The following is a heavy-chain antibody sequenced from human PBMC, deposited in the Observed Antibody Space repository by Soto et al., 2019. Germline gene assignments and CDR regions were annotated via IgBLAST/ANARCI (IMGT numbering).Heavy chain of an antibody. J-gene: IGHJ4*02. D-gene: IGHD1-26*01. Sequence: GGSLRLSCAASGFTVSDYSMNWVRQAPGKGLEWVSFISSGGTTIYYAESVKGRFTISRDYAKNSLYLQMNSLRAEDTSVYYCARDRAGGANTKSQDYWGQGTLVTVSS. CDR2: ISSGGTTI. CDR3: ARDRAGGANTKSQDY. V-gene: IGHV3-48*01. CDR1: GFTVSDYS.